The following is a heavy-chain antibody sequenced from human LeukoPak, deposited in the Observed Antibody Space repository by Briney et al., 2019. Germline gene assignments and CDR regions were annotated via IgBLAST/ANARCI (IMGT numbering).Heavy chain of an antibody. CDR3: ARDSRSSTSCLSIDDY. J-gene: IGHJ4*02. D-gene: IGHD2-2*01. V-gene: IGHV1-2*02. CDR2: INPNSGGT. CDR1: GYTFIGYY. Sequence: ASVKVSCKASGYTFIGYYMHWVRQAPGQGLEWMGWINPNSGGTNYAQKFQGRVTMTRDTSISTVYMELSRLRSDDTAVYYCARDSRSSTSCLSIDDYWGQGTLVTVSS.